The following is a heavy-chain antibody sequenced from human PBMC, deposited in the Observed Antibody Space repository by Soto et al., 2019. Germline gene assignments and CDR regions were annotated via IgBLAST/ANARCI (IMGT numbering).Heavy chain of an antibody. CDR1: GYTFPVSY. CDR3: ARESAGNSLYGMDV. V-gene: IGHV1-2*02. CDR2: INPNSGDT. J-gene: IGHJ6*02. D-gene: IGHD1-1*01. Sequence: QVQLVQSGAEVKKPGASVKVSCETSGYTFPVSYTHWLRQAPGQGLEWMGWINPNSGDTNYAHKFEGRVTMTRDSSAGTAYMELSGLRSDDTAVYFCARESAGNSLYGMDVWGQGTTVTVSS.